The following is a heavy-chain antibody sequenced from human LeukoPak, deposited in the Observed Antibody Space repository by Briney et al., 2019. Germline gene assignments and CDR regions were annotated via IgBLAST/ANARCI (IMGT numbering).Heavy chain of an antibody. CDR3: ARITSTYFDY. D-gene: IGHD3-10*01. J-gene: IGHJ4*02. CDR1: GIRVNSSY. V-gene: IGHV3-53*01. Sequence: GGSLRLSCAASGIRVNSSYMSWVRQAPGKGLEWVSVIYSGGSTSYADSVKGRFTISRDNSKNTMYLQMNSLRAEDTAVYYCARITSTYFDYWGQGTLVTVSS. CDR2: IYSGGST.